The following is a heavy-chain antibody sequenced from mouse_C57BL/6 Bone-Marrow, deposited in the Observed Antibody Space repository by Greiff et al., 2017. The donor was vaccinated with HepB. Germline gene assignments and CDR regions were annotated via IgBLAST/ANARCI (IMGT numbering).Heavy chain of an antibody. V-gene: IGHV5-6*02. CDR2: ISSGGSYT. D-gene: IGHD2-1*01. CDR1: GFTFSSYG. J-gene: IGHJ3*01. Sequence: EVMLVESGGDLVKPGGSLKLSCAASGFTFSSYGMSWVRQTPDKRLEWVATISSGGSYTYYPDSVKGRFTISRDNAKNTLYLQMSSLKSEDTAMYYCARRGIYYGNSSWFAYWGQGTLVTVSA. CDR3: ARRGIYYGNSSWFAY.